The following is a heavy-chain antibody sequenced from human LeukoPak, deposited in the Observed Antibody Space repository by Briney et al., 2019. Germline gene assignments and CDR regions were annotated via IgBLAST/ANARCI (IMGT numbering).Heavy chain of an antibody. CDR2: ISSNSGSTI. V-gene: IGHV3-11*01. CDR1: GFTFSDYY. J-gene: IGHJ4*02. Sequence: GGSLRLSCAASGFTFSDYYMGWIRQAPGKGLEWVSYISSNSGSTIYYADSVKGRSTISRDNAKNSLYLQMNSLSAEDTAVYYCAKDIVAAGLFFDYWGQGTLVTVSS. D-gene: IGHD6-13*01. CDR3: AKDIVAAGLFFDY.